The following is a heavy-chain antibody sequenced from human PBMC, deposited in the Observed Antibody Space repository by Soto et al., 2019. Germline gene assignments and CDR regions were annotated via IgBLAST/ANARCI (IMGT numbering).Heavy chain of an antibody. J-gene: IGHJ4*02. CDR2: ISYDGSNK. Sequence: GSLRLSCAASGFTFSSYAMHWVRQAPGKGLEWVAVISYDGSNKYYADSVKGRFTISRDNSKNTLYLQMNSLRAEDTAVYYCARDPDYYDSSGPFDYWGQGTLVTVSS. CDR1: GFTFSSYA. V-gene: IGHV3-30-3*01. D-gene: IGHD3-22*01. CDR3: ARDPDYYDSSGPFDY.